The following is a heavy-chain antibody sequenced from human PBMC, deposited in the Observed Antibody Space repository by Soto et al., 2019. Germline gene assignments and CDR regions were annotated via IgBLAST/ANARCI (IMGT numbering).Heavy chain of an antibody. J-gene: IGHJ4*02. CDR2: ISYDGNNK. CDR3: AKDLLLTTITTVGD. Sequence: QVQLVESGGGVVQPGRSLRLSCAASGFIFSTYGMHWVRQAPGKGPEWLSVISYDGNNKYYADSVKGRFTISRDNSKNTLWLQMDSLRTEDTAVYYCAKDLLLTTITTVGDWGQGTLVTVSS. D-gene: IGHD4-17*01. V-gene: IGHV3-30*18. CDR1: GFIFSTYG.